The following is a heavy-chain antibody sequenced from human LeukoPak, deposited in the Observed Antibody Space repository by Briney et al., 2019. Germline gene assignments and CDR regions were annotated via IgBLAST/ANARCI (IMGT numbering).Heavy chain of an antibody. CDR1: GYTFTDYY. CDR2: INPSGGST. Sequence: ASVTVSFKASGYTFTDYYMHWVRQAPGQGVEWMGIINPSGGSTSYAQKFQGRVTMTRDTSTSTVYMELSSLRSEDTAVYYCARVVAGTGRSYFDYWGQGTLVTVSS. J-gene: IGHJ4*02. D-gene: IGHD6-19*01. V-gene: IGHV1-46*01. CDR3: ARVVAGTGRSYFDY.